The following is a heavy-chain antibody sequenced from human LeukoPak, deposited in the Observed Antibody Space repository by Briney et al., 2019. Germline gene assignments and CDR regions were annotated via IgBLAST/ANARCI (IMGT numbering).Heavy chain of an antibody. Sequence: PSETLSLTCSVSVGFTTYDYWNWLRHPAGKAPEWLGRIHTTGSTNYNPSLKSRLTMSLDKSKNQFSLKGSSRTGADTALYYCARGGGNRHFDSWGQGILVTVSS. V-gene: IGHV4-4*07. CDR2: IHTTGST. CDR1: VGFTTYDY. J-gene: IGHJ4*02. CDR3: ARGGGNRHFDS. D-gene: IGHD4-23*01.